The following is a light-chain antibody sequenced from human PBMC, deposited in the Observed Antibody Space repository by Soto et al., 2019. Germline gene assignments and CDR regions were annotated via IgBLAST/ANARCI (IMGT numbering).Light chain of an antibody. CDR3: TSYANTSTLV. CDR1: SSDVGGYNL. Sequence: QSALTQPASVSGSPGQSITISCTGTSSDVGGYNLVSWYQQHPGRAPKLFIFDVSDRPSGVSDRFSGSKSGNTSPLTISGLHAEDEDYYYCTSYANTSTLVFGGGTKVTVL. V-gene: IGLV2-14*02. J-gene: IGLJ3*02. CDR2: DVS.